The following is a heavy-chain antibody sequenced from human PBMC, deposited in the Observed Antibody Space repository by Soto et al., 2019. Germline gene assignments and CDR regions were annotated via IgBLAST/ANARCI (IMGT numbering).Heavy chain of an antibody. J-gene: IGHJ5*02. CDR1: GGSFSGYY. Sequence: SETLSLTCAVYGGSFSGYYWSWIRQPPGKGLEWIGEINHSGSTNYNPSLKSRVTISVDTSKNQFSLKLSSVTAADTAVYYCARAGYCSGGSCSNWFYPWGQGTLVTVSS. CDR2: INHSGST. D-gene: IGHD2-15*01. CDR3: ARAGYCSGGSCSNWFYP. V-gene: IGHV4-34*01.